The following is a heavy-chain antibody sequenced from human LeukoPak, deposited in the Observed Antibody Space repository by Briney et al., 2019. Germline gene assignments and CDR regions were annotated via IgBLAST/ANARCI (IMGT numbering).Heavy chain of an antibody. Sequence: SQTLSLTCTVSGGSISSGGYYWSWIRQHPGKGLEWVGYIYYSGSTYYNPSLKSRVTISVDTSKNQFSLKLSSVTAADTAVYYCARSMVRGVIIDYWGQGTLVTVSS. J-gene: IGHJ4*02. V-gene: IGHV4-31*03. CDR2: IYYSGST. D-gene: IGHD3-10*01. CDR3: ARSMVRGVIIDY. CDR1: GGSISSGGYY.